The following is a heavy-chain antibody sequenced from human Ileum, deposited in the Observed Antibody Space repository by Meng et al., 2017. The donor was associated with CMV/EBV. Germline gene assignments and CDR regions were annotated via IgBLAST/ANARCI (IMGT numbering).Heavy chain of an antibody. CDR2: INYRGTT. J-gene: IGHJ1*01. Sequence: QLQRQRSGPGLLKPPQTLSLTCTVSGGSISSGDYYWSWICEPPGKGLEWIGYINYRGTTYYNPSLKSRLTISVDTSNNQFSLILSSVTAADTALYYCARAISGHYYVPWGQGTLVTVSS. CDR3: ARAISGHYYVP. D-gene: IGHD3-22*01. CDR1: GGSISSGDYY. V-gene: IGHV4-30-4*08.